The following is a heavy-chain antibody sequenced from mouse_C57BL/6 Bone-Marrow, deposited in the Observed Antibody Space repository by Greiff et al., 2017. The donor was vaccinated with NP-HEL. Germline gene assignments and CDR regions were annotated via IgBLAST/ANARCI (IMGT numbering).Heavy chain of an antibody. V-gene: IGHV1-81*01. J-gene: IGHJ2*01. CDR2: IYPRSGNT. D-gene: IGHD1-1*01. CDR1: GYTFTSYG. CDR3: ARRAGGSSLDFDY. Sequence: VQLQQSGAELARPGASVKLSCKASGYTFTSYGISWVKQRTGQGLEWIGEIYPRSGNTYYNEKFKGKATLTADKSSSTAYMELRSLTSEDSAVYFCARRAGGSSLDFDYWGQGTTLTVSS.